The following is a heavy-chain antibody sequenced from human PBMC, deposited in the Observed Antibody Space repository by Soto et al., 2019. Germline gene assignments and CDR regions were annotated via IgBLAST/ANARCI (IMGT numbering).Heavy chain of an antibody. CDR2: ISGSGGST. J-gene: IGHJ4*02. CDR1: GFTFSSYA. V-gene: IGHV3-23*01. CDR3: AKDLYIGYDSPFDY. Sequence: EVQLLESGGGLVQPGGSLRLSCAASGFTFSSYAMSWVRQAPWKGLDWVSAISGSGGSTYYADSVKGRFTSSRDNSKNTLYLQMNSLRAEDTAVYDCAKDLYIGYDSPFDYWGQGTLVTVSS. D-gene: IGHD5-12*01.